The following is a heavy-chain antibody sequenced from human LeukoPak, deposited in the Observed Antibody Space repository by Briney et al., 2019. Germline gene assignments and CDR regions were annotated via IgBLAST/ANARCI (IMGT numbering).Heavy chain of an antibody. J-gene: IGHJ4*02. Sequence: SETLSLTCTVSGGSISSSSYYWGWIRQPPGKGLEWIGSIYYSGGTYYNPSLKSRVTISVDTSKNQFTLKLSSVTAADTAVYYCARVKGRSTSSSRWAFDYWGQGTLVTVSS. CDR2: IYYSGGT. CDR3: ARVKGRSTSSSRWAFDY. CDR1: GGSISSSSYY. V-gene: IGHV4-39*06. D-gene: IGHD2-2*01.